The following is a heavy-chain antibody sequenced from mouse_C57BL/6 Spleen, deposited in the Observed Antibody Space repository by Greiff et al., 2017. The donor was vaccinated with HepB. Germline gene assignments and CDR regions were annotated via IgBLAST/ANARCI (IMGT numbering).Heavy chain of an antibody. CDR2: IYPGDGDT. D-gene: IGHD2-4*01. Sequence: VKLMESGPELVKPGASVKISCKASGYAFSSSWMNWVKQRPGKGLEWIGRIYPGDGDTNYNGKFKGKATLTADKSSSTAYMQLSSLTSEDSAVYFCARRDYLYAMDYWGQGTSVTVSS. CDR1: GYAFSSSW. J-gene: IGHJ4*01. V-gene: IGHV1-82*01. CDR3: ARRDYLYAMDY.